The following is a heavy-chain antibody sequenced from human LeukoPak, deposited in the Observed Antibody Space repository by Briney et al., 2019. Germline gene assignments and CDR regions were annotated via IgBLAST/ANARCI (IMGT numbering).Heavy chain of an antibody. CDR2: IIPILNIP. Sequence: SVKVSFKAFGGTLFKSAINWGGQAPGQGLEWMGRIIPILNIPNYAQKLQGRVTIAADKSTSTAYMELSSLRSDDTAVYYCAREKMEVGYYGLDVWGQGTTVTVSS. D-gene: IGHD1-1*01. J-gene: IGHJ6*02. V-gene: IGHV1-69*04. CDR3: AREKMEVGYYGLDV. CDR1: GGTLFKSA.